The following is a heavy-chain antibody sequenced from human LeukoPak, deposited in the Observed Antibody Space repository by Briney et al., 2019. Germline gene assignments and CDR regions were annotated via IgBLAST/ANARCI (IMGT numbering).Heavy chain of an antibody. CDR1: GFTFSSYA. Sequence: GGSLRLSCAASGFTFSSYAMNWVRQAPGKGLEWVSYISSGGSGIYYADSVKGRFTISRDNSKNTLYLQMNSLRAEDTAVYYCAKGYSSVWSHIGHFDYWGQGTLVTVSS. J-gene: IGHJ4*02. V-gene: IGHV3-48*03. CDR3: AKGYSSVWSHIGHFDY. D-gene: IGHD6-19*01. CDR2: ISSGGSGI.